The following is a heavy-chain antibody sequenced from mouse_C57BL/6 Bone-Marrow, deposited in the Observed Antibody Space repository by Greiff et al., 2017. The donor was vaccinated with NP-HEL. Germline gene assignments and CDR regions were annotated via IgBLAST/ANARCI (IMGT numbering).Heavy chain of an antibody. V-gene: IGHV2-5*01. CDR2: IWRGGST. J-gene: IGHJ1*03. D-gene: IGHD4-1*01. CDR1: GFSLTSYG. Sequence: VQVVESGPGLVQPSQSLSITCTVSGFSLTSYGVHWVRQSPGKGLEWLGVIWRGGSTDYNAAFMSRLSITKDNSKSQVFFKMNSLQADDTAIYYCAKTGIDWYFDVWGTGTTVTVSS. CDR3: AKTGIDWYFDV.